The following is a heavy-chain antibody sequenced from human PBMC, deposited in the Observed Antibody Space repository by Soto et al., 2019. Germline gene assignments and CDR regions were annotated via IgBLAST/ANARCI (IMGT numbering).Heavy chain of an antibody. CDR2: IRNKAYGETT. Sequence: PGGSLRLSCRTSGFTFDDYPRSWFRQAPGKGLEWVSYIRNKAYGETTEYAASVKGRFIISRDGSTSIAYLQMNSLKTDDTAVYFCARAVRIVGDAFDMWGQGTMVTVSS. D-gene: IGHD1-1*01. V-gene: IGHV3-49*01. J-gene: IGHJ3*02. CDR3: ARAVRIVGDAFDM. CDR1: GFTFDDYP.